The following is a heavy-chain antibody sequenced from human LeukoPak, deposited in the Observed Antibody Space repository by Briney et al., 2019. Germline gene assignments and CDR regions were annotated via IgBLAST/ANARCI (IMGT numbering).Heavy chain of an antibody. V-gene: IGHV1-69*05. CDR3: ATGTEAFGESRFRFDY. CDR1: GGTFSSYA. D-gene: IGHD3-10*01. J-gene: IGHJ4*02. CDR2: IIPIFGTA. Sequence: ASVKVSCNASGGTFSSYAISWVRQAPGQGLEWMGGIIPIFGTANYAQKFRGRVTITTDESTSTAYMELSSLRSEDTAVYYCATGTEAFGESRFRFDYWGQGTLVTVSS.